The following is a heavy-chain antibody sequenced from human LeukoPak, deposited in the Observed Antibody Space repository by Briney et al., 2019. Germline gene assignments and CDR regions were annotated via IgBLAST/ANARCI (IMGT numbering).Heavy chain of an antibody. CDR3: ARDPYYYDSSGYYGEGFDY. V-gene: IGHV3-21*01. CDR2: ISSSRNYI. CDR1: GFTFSSYS. Sequence: KPGGSLRLSCAASGFTFSSYSMKWVRQAPGKGLEWVSYISSSRNYIFYADLVKGRFTISRDNAKNSLYLQMNSLRAEDTAVYYCARDPYYYDSSGYYGEGFDYWGQGTLVTVSS. J-gene: IGHJ4*02. D-gene: IGHD3-22*01.